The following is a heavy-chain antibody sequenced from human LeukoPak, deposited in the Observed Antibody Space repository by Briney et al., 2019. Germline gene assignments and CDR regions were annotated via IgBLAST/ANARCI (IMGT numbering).Heavy chain of an antibody. V-gene: IGHV3-48*03. CDR2: ISSSGRSI. CDR3: ARDLRGYCSGGRCYHNWFDP. D-gene: IGHD2-15*01. J-gene: IGHJ5*02. Sequence: GGSLRLSCAASGFTFSTYEMNWVRQAPGKGLEWVSYISSSGRSIYYADSVKGRFTISRDNAKNSLYLQMNSLRAEDTAIYYCARDLRGYCSGGRCYHNWFDPWGQGTLVTVSS. CDR1: GFTFSTYE.